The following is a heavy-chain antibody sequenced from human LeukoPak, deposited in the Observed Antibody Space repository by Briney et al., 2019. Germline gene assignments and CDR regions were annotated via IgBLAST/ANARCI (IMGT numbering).Heavy chain of an antibody. Sequence: SETLSLTCANYGGPFSGFFWSWIRQPPGKGLEWIGEINHSGGTNYNPSLKSRVTISVDTSKNQFSLKLSSVTAADTAVYYCASRGIAAAGTGTYNWFDPWGQGTLVTVSS. CDR1: GGPFSGFF. J-gene: IGHJ5*02. V-gene: IGHV4-34*01. CDR3: ASRGIAAAGTGTYNWFDP. D-gene: IGHD6-13*01. CDR2: INHSGGT.